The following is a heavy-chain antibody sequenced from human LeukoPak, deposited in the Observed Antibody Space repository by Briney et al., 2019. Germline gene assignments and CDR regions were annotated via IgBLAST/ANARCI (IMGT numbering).Heavy chain of an antibody. Sequence: GGSLRLSCAASEFTFSSYSMSWARQAPGRGLEWVSSIGDSGRKTYYADSVKGRFTISRDNSKSTLYLQMNSPGAEDTAVYYCAGRIAARPWSPPFDYWGQGALVTVSS. CDR3: AGRIAARPWSPPFDY. CDR2: IGDSGRKT. D-gene: IGHD6-6*01. CDR1: EFTFSSYS. V-gene: IGHV3-23*01. J-gene: IGHJ4*02.